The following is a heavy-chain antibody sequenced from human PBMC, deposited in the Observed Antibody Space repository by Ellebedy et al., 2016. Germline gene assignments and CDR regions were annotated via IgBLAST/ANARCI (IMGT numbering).Heavy chain of an antibody. Sequence: GGSLRLXXAASGFTFGDYAMSWFRQAPGKGLEWVGFIRRKTYGGTTEYAASVKGRFTISRDDSKSIAYLQMNSLKIEDTAVYYCTRVIGDSGSYPLWYFDLWGRGTLVTVSS. J-gene: IGHJ2*01. D-gene: IGHD3-10*01. CDR1: GFTFGDYA. CDR3: TRVIGDSGSYPLWYFDL. CDR2: IRRKTYGGTT. V-gene: IGHV3-49*03.